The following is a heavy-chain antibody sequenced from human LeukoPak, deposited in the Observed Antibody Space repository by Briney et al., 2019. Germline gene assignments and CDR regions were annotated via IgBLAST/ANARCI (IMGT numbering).Heavy chain of an antibody. CDR2: MNPNSGNT. CDR1: GYTFTSYY. J-gene: IGHJ6*02. CDR3: ARRDARYGMDV. Sequence: ASVKVSCKASGYTFTSYYMHWVRQATGQGLEWMGWMNPNSGNTGYAQKFQGRVTMTRNTSISTAYMELSSLRSEDTAVYYCARRDARYGMDVWGQGTTVIVSS. D-gene: IGHD2-2*01. V-gene: IGHV1-8*02.